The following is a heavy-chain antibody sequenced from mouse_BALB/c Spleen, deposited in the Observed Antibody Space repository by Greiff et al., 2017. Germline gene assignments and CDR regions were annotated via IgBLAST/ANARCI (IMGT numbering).Heavy chain of an antibody. Sequence: EVQVVESGGGLVQPGGSMKLSCVASGFTFSSYWMSWVRQSPEKGLEWVAEIRLKSDNYATHYAESVKGKFTISRDDSKSRLYLQMNSLRAEDTGIYYCTYYDYDGFAYWGQGTLVTVSA. J-gene: IGHJ3*01. V-gene: IGHV6-6*02. D-gene: IGHD2-4*01. CDR2: IRLKSDNYAT. CDR3: TYYDYDGFAY. CDR1: GFTFSSYW.